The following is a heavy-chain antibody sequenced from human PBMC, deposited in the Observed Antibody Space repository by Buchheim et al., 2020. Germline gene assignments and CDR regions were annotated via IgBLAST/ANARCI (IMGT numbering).Heavy chain of an antibody. Sequence: EVQLVESGGGLVQPGGSLRLSCAASGFTFSSYEMNWVRQAPGKGLEWVSYISSSGSTIYYAASVKGRFTISRDNAKNSLYLQMNSLRAEDTAVYYCARDAHDYGDSTWFDPWGQGTL. V-gene: IGHV3-48*03. CDR2: ISSSGSTI. J-gene: IGHJ5*02. D-gene: IGHD4-17*01. CDR1: GFTFSSYE. CDR3: ARDAHDYGDSTWFDP.